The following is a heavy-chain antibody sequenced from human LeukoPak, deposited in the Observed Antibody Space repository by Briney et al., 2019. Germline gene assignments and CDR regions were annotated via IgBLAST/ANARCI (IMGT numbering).Heavy chain of an antibody. Sequence: SCKASGYTFTGYGISWVRQAPGKGLEWVAVISYDGSNKYYADSVKGRFTISRDNSKNTLYLQMNSLRAEDTAVYYCARVGTGGVAAAGTGLDYWGQGTLVTVSS. V-gene: IGHV3-30*19. J-gene: IGHJ4*02. CDR2: ISYDGSNK. CDR3: ARVGTGGVAAAGTGLDY. CDR1: GYTFTGYG. D-gene: IGHD6-13*01.